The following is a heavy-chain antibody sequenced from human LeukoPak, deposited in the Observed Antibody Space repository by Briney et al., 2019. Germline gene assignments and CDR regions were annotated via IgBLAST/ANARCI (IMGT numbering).Heavy chain of an antibody. CDR2: IWYDGSNK. J-gene: IGHJ6*03. V-gene: IGHV3-33*06. D-gene: IGHD1/OR15-1a*01. Sequence: GGSLTLACAASGFSFNSYGMHGVGQAPGKGLEWVAVIWYDGSNKYYTDSGRGRFTSSRDDSKNTLFLQMNSLRVEDTAVYYCANMREQLHPLYYSDMDVWGKGPTVTVSS. CDR3: ANMREQLHPLYYSDMDV. CDR1: GFSFNSYG.